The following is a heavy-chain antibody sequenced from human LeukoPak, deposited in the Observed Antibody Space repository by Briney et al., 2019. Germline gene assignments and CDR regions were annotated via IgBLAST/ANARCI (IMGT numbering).Heavy chain of an antibody. Sequence: ASVKVSCKASGYTFTSYAMNWVRQAPGQGLEWMGWINTNTGNPTYAQGFTGRFVFSLDTSVSTAYLQISSLKAEDTAVYYCARAEDVLLWFGELQNYYGMDVWGQGTTVTVSS. J-gene: IGHJ6*02. CDR2: INTNTGNP. V-gene: IGHV7-4-1*02. CDR1: GYTFTSYA. D-gene: IGHD3-10*01. CDR3: ARAEDVLLWFGELQNYYGMDV.